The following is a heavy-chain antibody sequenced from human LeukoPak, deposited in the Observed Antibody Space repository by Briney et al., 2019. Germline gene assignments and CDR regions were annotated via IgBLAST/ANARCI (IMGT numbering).Heavy chain of an antibody. CDR2: IKPKTDGETP. J-gene: IGHJ4*02. CDR1: GFTFSNAY. Sequence: GGSLRLSCAASGFTFSNAYMNWVRQAPGKGLEWVGRIKPKTDGETPEYAAPVKGRFSISRDDSKNMLYLQMNSLKTEDTAVYYCITPLPYSAQGGQGTLVTVSS. CDR3: ITPLPYSAQ. V-gene: IGHV3-15*07. D-gene: IGHD2-21*01.